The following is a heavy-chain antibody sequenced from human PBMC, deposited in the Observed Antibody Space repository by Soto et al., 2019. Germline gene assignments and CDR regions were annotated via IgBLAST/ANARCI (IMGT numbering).Heavy chain of an antibody. D-gene: IGHD3-10*01. V-gene: IGHV3-23*01. CDR2: TGGNGVAT. J-gene: IGHJ4*02. Sequence: GGSLRLSCAASGFTFSGYAMTWVRQAPGMGFEWVSSTGGNGVATYYADSVTGRFTISRDNSKNTLYLQMDSLRAEDTAVYYFAKDSPFSGTGRLAFDYWGQGTLVTVSS. CDR1: GFTFSGYA. CDR3: AKDSPFSGTGRLAFDY.